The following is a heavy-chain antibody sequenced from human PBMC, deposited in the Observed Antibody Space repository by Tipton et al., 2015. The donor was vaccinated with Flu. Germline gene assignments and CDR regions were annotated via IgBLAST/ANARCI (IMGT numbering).Heavy chain of an antibody. CDR3: AREGGYRYGDALDI. J-gene: IGHJ3*02. D-gene: IGHD5-18*01. CDR1: GFSVSDNY. V-gene: IGHV3-53*01. CDR2: IYRGGNT. Sequence: SLRLSCAASGFSVSDNYMTWVRQTPGKGLEWVSVIYRGGNTYYADSVKGRFTISRDNSKNTLFLQMNSLRADDTAVYYCAREGGYRYGDALDIWGQGTRVTVSS.